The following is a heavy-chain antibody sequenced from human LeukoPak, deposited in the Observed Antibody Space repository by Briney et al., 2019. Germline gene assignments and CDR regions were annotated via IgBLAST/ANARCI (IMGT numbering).Heavy chain of an antibody. CDR2: IRYDGINK. Sequence: GGSLRLSCAASGFTFSSCGMHWVRRAPGKGLEGVAFIRYDGINKYYADSVKGRFTISRDNFKNTLYVQMNSLRAEDTAVYYCAKGRDVLTGYSIDYWGQGTLVTVSS. V-gene: IGHV3-30*02. J-gene: IGHJ4*02. CDR1: GFTFSSCG. D-gene: IGHD3-9*01. CDR3: AKGRDVLTGYSIDY.